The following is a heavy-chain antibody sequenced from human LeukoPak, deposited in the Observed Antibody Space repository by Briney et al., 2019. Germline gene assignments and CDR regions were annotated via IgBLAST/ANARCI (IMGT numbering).Heavy chain of an antibody. Sequence: KPSETLSLTCSISDGSISSYYWNWIRQSPGKGLEWIGHIHYSGSTHYNPSLQSRVSISIDTSKNHFSLKLRSVTAVDTAVYYCARWGHFDNSGYYVVDYGAQGPLVTVSS. CDR2: IHYSGST. V-gene: IGHV4-59*01. CDR1: DGSISSYY. CDR3: ARWGHFDNSGYYVVDY. D-gene: IGHD3-22*01. J-gene: IGHJ4*02.